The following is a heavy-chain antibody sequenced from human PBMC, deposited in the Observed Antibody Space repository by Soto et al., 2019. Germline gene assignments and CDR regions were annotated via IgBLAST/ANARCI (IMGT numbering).Heavy chain of an antibody. CDR1: GGTFSSYA. Sequence: ASVKVSCKASGGTFSSYAISWVRQAPGQGLEWMGIINPSGGSTSYAQKFQGRVTMTRDTSTSTVYMELSSLRSEDTAVYYCASAPGLSYYGMDVWGQGTTVTVSS. CDR3: ASAPGLSYYGMDV. D-gene: IGHD3-10*01. V-gene: IGHV1-46*03. CDR2: INPSGGST. J-gene: IGHJ6*02.